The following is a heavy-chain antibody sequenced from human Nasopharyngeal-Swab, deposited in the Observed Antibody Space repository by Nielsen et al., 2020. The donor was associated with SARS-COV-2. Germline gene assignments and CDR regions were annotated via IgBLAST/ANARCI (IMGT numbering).Heavy chain of an antibody. D-gene: IGHD3-22*01. V-gene: IGHV3-48*02. CDR3: ARDKVVVIKGDDAFDI. CDR1: GFTFSSYS. Sequence: GGSLRLSCAASGFTFSSYSMNWVRQAPGKGLEWVSYISSSSSTIYYADSVKGRFTISRDNAKNSLYLQMNSPRDEDTAVYYCARDKVVVIKGDDAFDIWGQGTMVTVSS. J-gene: IGHJ3*02. CDR2: ISSSSSTI.